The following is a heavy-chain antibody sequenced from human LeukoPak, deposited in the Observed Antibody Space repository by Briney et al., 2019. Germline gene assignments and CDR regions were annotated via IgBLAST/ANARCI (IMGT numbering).Heavy chain of an antibody. CDR2: IIPIFGTA. V-gene: IGHV1-69*13. J-gene: IGHJ6*03. Sequence: SVKVSCKASGGTFSSYAISWVRQAPGQGLEWMGGIIPIFGTANYAQKFQGRVTITADESTSTAYMELSSLRSEDTAVYYCARAHYGGFYMDVWGKGTTVTISS. CDR1: GGTFSSYA. CDR3: ARAHYGGFYMDV. D-gene: IGHD4-23*01.